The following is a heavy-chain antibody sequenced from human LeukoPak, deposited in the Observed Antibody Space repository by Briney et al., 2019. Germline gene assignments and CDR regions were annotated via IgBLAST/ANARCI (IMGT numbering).Heavy chain of an antibody. D-gene: IGHD6-19*01. CDR1: GGSISSGGYY. V-gene: IGHV4-31*03. J-gene: IGHJ4*02. CDR2: IYYSDST. Sequence: SETLSLTCTVSGGSISSGGYYWSWIRQHPGKGLEWIGYIYYSDSTYYTPSLKRRVTISVDTTKKQYSLKLSSVTAADTAVYYSARDEGSGWYGDYFDYWGQGTLVTVSS. CDR3: ARDEGSGWYGDYFDY.